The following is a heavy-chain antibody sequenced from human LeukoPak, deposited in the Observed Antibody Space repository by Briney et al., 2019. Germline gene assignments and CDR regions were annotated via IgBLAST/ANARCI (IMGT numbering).Heavy chain of an antibody. J-gene: IGHJ3*02. D-gene: IGHD6-19*01. CDR3: ARAQQKWLVDAFDI. Sequence: GGSLRLSCAASGFTFSSYWMSWVRQAPGKGLEWVANIKKDGSEKYYVDSVKGRFTISRDNAKNSLFLQMNSLRAEDTAVYYCARAQQKWLVDAFDIWGQGTMVTVSS. V-gene: IGHV3-7*04. CDR2: IKKDGSEK. CDR1: GFTFSSYW.